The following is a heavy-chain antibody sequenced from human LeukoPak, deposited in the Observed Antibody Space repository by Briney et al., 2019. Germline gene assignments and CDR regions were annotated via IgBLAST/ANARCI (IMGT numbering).Heavy chain of an antibody. CDR2: ISSSGAST. CDR3: AKMGYCSSTSCYTGENYMDV. J-gene: IGHJ6*03. V-gene: IGHV3-23*01. D-gene: IGHD2-2*02. CDR1: GFTFSSSA. Sequence: PGGSLRLSCAASGFTFSSSAMSWVRQAPGKGLEWVSAISSSGASTYYADSVKGRFTISRDNSKKTLYLQMNSLRAEDTAVYYCAKMGYCSSTSCYTGENYMDVWGKGTTVTVSS.